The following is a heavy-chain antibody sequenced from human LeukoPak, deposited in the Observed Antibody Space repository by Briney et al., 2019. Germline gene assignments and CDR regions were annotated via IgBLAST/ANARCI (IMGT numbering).Heavy chain of an antibody. V-gene: IGHV1-46*01. CDR3: ARDPPTYDSSGIYYYGMDV. CDR1: GYTFTSYY. CDR2: INPSGGST. Sequence: GASVKVSCKASGYTFTSYYMHWVRQAPGQGLEWMGIINPSGGSTSYAQKFQGRVTMTRDTSTSTVYMELSSLRSEDTAVYYCARDPPTYDSSGIYYYGMDVWGQGTTVTVSS. J-gene: IGHJ6*02. D-gene: IGHD3-22*01.